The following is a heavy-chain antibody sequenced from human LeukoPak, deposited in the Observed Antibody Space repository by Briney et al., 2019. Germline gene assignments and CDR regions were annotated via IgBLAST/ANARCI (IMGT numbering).Heavy chain of an antibody. CDR2: IYTSGST. V-gene: IGHV4-4*07. J-gene: IGHJ3*02. CDR1: GGSISSYY. Sequence: SETLSLTCTVSGGSISSYYWSWIRQPAGKGLEWIGRIYTSGSTNYKPSLKSRVTMSVDTSKNQFSLKLSSVTAADTAVYYCARDYSSSWFYTDAFDIWGQGTMVTVSS. D-gene: IGHD6-13*01. CDR3: ARDYSSSWFYTDAFDI.